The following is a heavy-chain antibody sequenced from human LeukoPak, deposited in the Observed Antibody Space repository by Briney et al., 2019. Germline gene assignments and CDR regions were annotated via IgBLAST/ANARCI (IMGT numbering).Heavy chain of an antibody. CDR1: GGSFSGYY. CDR2: INHSGST. V-gene: IGHV4-34*01. D-gene: IGHD4-23*01. J-gene: IGHJ4*02. CDR3: ARVRPGLRWFPFDY. Sequence: PSETLSLTCAVYGGSFSGYYWSWIRQPPGKGLEWIGEINHSGSTNYNPSLKRRVTISVDTSKNQFSLKLSSVTAADTAVYYCARVRPGLRWFPFDYWGQGTLVTVSS.